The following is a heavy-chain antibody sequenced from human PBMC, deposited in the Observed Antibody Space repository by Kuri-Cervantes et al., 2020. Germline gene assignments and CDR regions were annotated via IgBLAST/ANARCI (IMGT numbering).Heavy chain of an antibody. CDR1: GGSVSSGSYY. V-gene: IGHV4-61*01. CDR3: ARGTYYYPHY. Sequence: SETLSLTCTVSGGSVSSGSYYWSWIRQPPGKGLEWIGYIYYSGSTNYNPSLKSRVTISVDTSKNQFSLKLSSVTAADTAVYYCARGTYYYPHYWGQGTLVTVSS. CDR2: IYYSGST. J-gene: IGHJ4*02. D-gene: IGHD3-10*01.